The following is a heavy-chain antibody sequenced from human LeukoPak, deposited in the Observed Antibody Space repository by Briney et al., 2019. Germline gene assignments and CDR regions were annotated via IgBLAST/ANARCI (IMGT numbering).Heavy chain of an antibody. D-gene: IGHD3-10*01. J-gene: IGHJ4*02. V-gene: IGHV1-69*13. CDR2: IVPILGTA. CDR3: ARVTMVRGVHDY. Sequence: SEKVSCKASGGTFSSYAISWVRQAPGQGIELMRAIVPILGTANYAQKSHDRVTITADESTSTAYMELSSLKSEDTAVYYCARVTMVRGVHDYWGQGTLVTVPS. CDR1: GGTFSSYA.